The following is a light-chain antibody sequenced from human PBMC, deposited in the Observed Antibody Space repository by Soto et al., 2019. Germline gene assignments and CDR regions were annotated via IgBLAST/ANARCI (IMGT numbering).Light chain of an antibody. CDR2: GAS. V-gene: IGKV3-20*01. J-gene: IGKJ5*01. Sequence: EIPLTQSPGTLSLSPGESATLLCRASQFVSSGSLAWYQQKPGQAPRLLIYGASNRATGIPGRFSASGSGTYFTLTITPLEPEDSAVYFCQQYDNSPITFGQSTRLDIK. CDR1: QFVSSGS. CDR3: QQYDNSPIT.